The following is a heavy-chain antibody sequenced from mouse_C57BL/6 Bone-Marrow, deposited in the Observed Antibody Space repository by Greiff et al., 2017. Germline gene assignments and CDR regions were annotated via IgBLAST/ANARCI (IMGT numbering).Heavy chain of an antibody. CDR2: IDPEDGDT. J-gene: IGHJ4*01. D-gene: IGHD1-2*01. CDR3: TAGILRPYYYGMDD. Sequence: VKLQQSGAELVRPGASVKLSCTASGYKIKDDYMNWVKQRPEQGLEWIGWIDPEDGDTEYDSKFQGKATITADTSSNTAYMQRSSLTSEDTAVYYCTAGILRPYYYGMDDWGQGTSVTVSS. V-gene: IGHV14-4*01. CDR1: GYKIKDDY.